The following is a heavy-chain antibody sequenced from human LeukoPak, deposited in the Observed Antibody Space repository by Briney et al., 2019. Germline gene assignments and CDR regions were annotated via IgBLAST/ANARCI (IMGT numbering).Heavy chain of an antibody. D-gene: IGHD3-3*01. V-gene: IGHV4-34*01. CDR3: ARDPTYDFWSGPALNYGMDV. Sequence: PSETLSLTCAVYGGSFSGYYWSWIRQPPGKGPEWIGEINHSGSTNYNPSLKSRVTISVDTSKNQFSLKLTSVTAADTAVYYCARDPTYDFWSGPALNYGMDVWGQGTTVTVSS. CDR1: GGSFSGYY. J-gene: IGHJ6*02. CDR2: INHSGST.